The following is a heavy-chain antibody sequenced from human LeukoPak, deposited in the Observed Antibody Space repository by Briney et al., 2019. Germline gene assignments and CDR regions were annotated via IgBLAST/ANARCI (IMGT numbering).Heavy chain of an antibody. V-gene: IGHV4-39*07. CDR2: IYYSGST. Sequence: SETLSLTCTVSGGSISSSSYYWGWIRQPPGKGLEWIGSIYYSGSTYYNPSLKSRVTISVDTSKNQFSLKLSSVTAADTAVYYCARAGSTSFGYWGQGTLVTVSS. CDR1: GGSISSSSYY. D-gene: IGHD2-2*01. J-gene: IGHJ4*02. CDR3: ARAGSTSFGY.